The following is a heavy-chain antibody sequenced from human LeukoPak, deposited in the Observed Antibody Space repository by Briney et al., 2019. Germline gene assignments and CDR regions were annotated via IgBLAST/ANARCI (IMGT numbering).Heavy chain of an antibody. J-gene: IGHJ4*02. D-gene: IGHD5-12*01. Sequence: SVKVSCKASGFTFTSSAVQWVRQARGQRLEWIGWIVVGSGNRNYAQKFQERATISRDMSTSTAYMELSSLRSEDTAVYYCAAEGPGYSGHDVYYFDFWGQGTLVTVSS. CDR1: GFTFTSSA. CDR3: AAEGPGYSGHDVYYFDF. CDR2: IVVGSGNR. V-gene: IGHV1-58*01.